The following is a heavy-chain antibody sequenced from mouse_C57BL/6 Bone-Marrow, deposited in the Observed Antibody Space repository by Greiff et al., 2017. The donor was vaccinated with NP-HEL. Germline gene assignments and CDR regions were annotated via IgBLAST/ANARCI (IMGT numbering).Heavy chain of an antibody. CDR3: TRPTGIRNAMDY. Sequence: QVQLQQSGAELVRPGASVTLSCKASGYTFTDYEMHWVKQTPVHGLEWIGAIDPETGGTAYNQKFKGKAILTADKSSSTAYMELRSLTSEDSAVYYCTRPTGIRNAMDYWGQGTSVTVSS. CDR1: GYTFTDYE. V-gene: IGHV1-15*01. CDR2: IDPETGGT. J-gene: IGHJ4*01. D-gene: IGHD4-1*01.